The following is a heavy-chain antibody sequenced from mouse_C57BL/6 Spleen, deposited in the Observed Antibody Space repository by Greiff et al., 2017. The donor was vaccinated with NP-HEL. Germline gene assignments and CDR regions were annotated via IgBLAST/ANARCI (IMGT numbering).Heavy chain of an antibody. Sequence: VQLQQSGAELVKPGASVKLSCTASASNIKDSYMPWLKQRIKQGLEWIGRIVPENGETKYAPKFQGKATITADTSSNTAYLQLSSLTSEDTAVYYCARREAMDYWGQGTSVTVSS. J-gene: IGHJ4*01. CDR1: ASNIKDSY. V-gene: IGHV14-2*01. CDR2: IVPENGET. CDR3: ARREAMDY.